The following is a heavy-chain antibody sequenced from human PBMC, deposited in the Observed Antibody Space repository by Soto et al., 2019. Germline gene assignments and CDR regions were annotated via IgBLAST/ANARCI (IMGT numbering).Heavy chain of an antibody. CDR2: IYYSGST. CDR1: GGSISSGGYY. CDR3: AREFTQGPTFEY. Sequence: QVQLQESGPGLVKPSQTLSLTCTVSGGSISSGGYYWSWIRQHPGKGLEWIGYIYYSGSTYYNPSLNSRVTISVDTSKNQFALKLSSVTAADTAGYYCAREFTQGPTFEYWGQGTLVTVSS. V-gene: IGHV4-31*03. J-gene: IGHJ4*02.